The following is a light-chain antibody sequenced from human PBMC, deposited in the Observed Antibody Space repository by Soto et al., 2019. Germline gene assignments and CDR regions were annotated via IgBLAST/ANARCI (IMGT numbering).Light chain of an antibody. CDR2: GAS. CDR1: QSVDSSH. CDR3: QQYETSPFT. Sequence: EIVLTQSAGTLSLSPGERATLSCRASQSVDSSHLAWYQHRPGRAPRLLVYGASRRATGVPDRFSGSGSGTHFTLSIRRLESEDFAVYYCQQYETSPFTFGGRTKVAIK. J-gene: IGKJ4*01. V-gene: IGKV3-20*01.